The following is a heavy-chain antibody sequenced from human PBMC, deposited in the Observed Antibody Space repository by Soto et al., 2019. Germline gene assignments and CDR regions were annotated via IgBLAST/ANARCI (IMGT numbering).Heavy chain of an antibody. CDR3: ANMDYGDYPGYFQH. CDR1: GFTFSSYA. Sequence: PGGSLRLSCAASGFTFSSYAMSWVRQAPGKGPEWVSAISGSGGSTYYADSVKGRFTISRDNSKNTLYLQMNSLRAEDTAVYYCANMDYGDYPGYFQHWGQGTLVTVSS. J-gene: IGHJ1*01. CDR2: ISGSGGST. V-gene: IGHV3-23*01. D-gene: IGHD4-17*01.